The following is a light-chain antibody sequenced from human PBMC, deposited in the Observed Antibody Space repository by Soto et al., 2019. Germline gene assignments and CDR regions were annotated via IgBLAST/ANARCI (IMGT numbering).Light chain of an antibody. Sequence: EIVMTQSPATLSVSPGERATLSCRASQSVTSKLAWYQQKPGQAPRLLIYDASTRATGIPARFSGSGSGTEFTLTISSLQSEDFAVYYCLQYNNWPQTF. CDR2: DAS. CDR1: QSVTSK. V-gene: IGKV3-15*01. J-gene: IGKJ1*01. CDR3: LQYNNWPQT.